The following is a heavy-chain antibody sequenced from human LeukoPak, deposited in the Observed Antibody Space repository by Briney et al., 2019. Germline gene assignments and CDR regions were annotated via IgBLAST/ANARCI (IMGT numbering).Heavy chain of an antibody. V-gene: IGHV3-23*01. CDR2: ISGSGGST. J-gene: IGHJ4*02. D-gene: IGHD3-3*01. CDR1: GITFSNYA. Sequence: PGGSLRLSCVASGITFSNYAMSWVRQAPGKGLEWVSAISGSGGSTYYADSVKGRFTISRDNSKNTLYLQMNSLRAEDTAVYYCAKDLFYYDFWSGYYPTLFDYWGQGTLVTVSS. CDR3: AKDLFYYDFWSGYYPTLFDY.